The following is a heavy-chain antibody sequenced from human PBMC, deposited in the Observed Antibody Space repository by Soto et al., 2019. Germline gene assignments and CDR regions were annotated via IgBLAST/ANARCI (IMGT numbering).Heavy chain of an antibody. CDR1: GYTFTAYY. J-gene: IGHJ4*02. V-gene: IGHV1-2*02. CDR3: ARRGERTIEARLDY. CDR2: INPNSGGT. Sequence: ASVKVSCKASGYTFTAYYLHWVRQAPGQGLEWMGWINPNSGGTNYAQKFQGRVTMTRDTSISTVCMELTRLTSDDTAVYYCARRGERTIEARLDYWGQGTLVTVSS. D-gene: IGHD1-7*01.